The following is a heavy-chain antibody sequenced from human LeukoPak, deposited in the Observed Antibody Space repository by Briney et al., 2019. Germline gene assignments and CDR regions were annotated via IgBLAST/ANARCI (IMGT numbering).Heavy chain of an antibody. CDR2: ISSSSSYI. D-gene: IGHD1-26*01. J-gene: IGHJ4*02. Sequence: GGSLRLSCAAFGFTFSSYSMNWVRQAPGKGLEWVSSISSSSSYIYYADSVKGRFTISRDNAKNSLYLQMNSLRAEDTAVYYCARSVVGATAACYWGQGTLVTVSS. CDR1: GFTFSSYS. V-gene: IGHV3-21*01. CDR3: ARSVVGATAACY.